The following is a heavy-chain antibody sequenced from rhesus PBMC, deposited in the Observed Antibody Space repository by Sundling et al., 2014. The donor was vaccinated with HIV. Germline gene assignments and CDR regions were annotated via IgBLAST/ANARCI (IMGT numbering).Heavy chain of an antibody. CDR2: IGGDSSYT. Sequence: EVQLVESGGGLVQPGGSLRLSCAASGFTFSSYEMHWVRQVPGKWLESVSVIGGDSSYTHYADSVKGRFTISRDNAKKSLSLQMNSLRAEDTAVYYCARDRQMYYEDDYGYYYTGYGLDSWGQGVVVTVSS. D-gene: IGHD3-9*01. J-gene: IGHJ6*01. V-gene: IGHV3-115*02. CDR1: GFTFSSYE. CDR3: ARDRQMYYEDDYGYYYTGYGLDS.